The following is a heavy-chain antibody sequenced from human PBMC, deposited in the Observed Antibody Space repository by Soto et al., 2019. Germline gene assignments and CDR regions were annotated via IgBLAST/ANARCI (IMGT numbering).Heavy chain of an antibody. V-gene: IGHV1-8*01. Sequence: ASVKVSCKASGYTFTSYDINWVRQATGQGLEWMGWMNPNSGNTGYAQKFQGRVTMTRNTSISTAYMELSSLRSEDTAVYYCARALYSSGWPNYYYYGMDVWGQGTTVTV. CDR2: MNPNSGNT. J-gene: IGHJ6*02. CDR3: ARALYSSGWPNYYYYGMDV. CDR1: GYTFTSYD. D-gene: IGHD6-19*01.